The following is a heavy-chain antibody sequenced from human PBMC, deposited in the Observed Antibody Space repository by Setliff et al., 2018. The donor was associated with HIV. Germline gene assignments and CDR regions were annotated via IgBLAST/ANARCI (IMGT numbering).Heavy chain of an antibody. Sequence: SETLSLTCTVSGGSISSSSHYWGWNRQPPGKGLEWIGSISFSGSTYYNPSLKSRVTISVDTSKNQFSLKLSSVTAADTAVYYCARPRYTYGTPPAFDIWGRGTVVTVSS. CDR1: GGSISSSSHY. CDR2: ISFSGST. CDR3: ARPRYTYGTPPAFDI. D-gene: IGHD5-18*01. J-gene: IGHJ3*02. V-gene: IGHV4-39*01.